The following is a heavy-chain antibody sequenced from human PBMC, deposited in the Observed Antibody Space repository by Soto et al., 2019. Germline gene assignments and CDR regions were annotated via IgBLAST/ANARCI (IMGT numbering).Heavy chain of an antibody. CDR2: INAGNGNT. Sequence: ASVKVSCKASGYTFTSYAMHWVRQAPGQRLEWMGWINAGNGNTKYSQKFQGRVTITRDTSASTAYMELSSLRSEDTPVYYCALGGYYDFWSGLSTTYGMDVWGQVTTFTVSS. D-gene: IGHD3-3*01. V-gene: IGHV1-3*01. J-gene: IGHJ6*02. CDR1: GYTFTSYA. CDR3: ALGGYYDFWSGLSTTYGMDV.